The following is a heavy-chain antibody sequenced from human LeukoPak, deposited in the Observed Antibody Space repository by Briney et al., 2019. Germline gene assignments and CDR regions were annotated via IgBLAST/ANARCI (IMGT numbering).Heavy chain of an antibody. Sequence: ASETLSLTCTVSGVSISSYYWSWIRQPPGKGLEWIGYIYYSGSTNYNPSLKSRVTISVDTSKNQFSLKLSSVTAADTAVYYCASGTDYFDYCGQGTLVTVSS. CDR1: GVSISSYY. V-gene: IGHV4-59*08. D-gene: IGHD1-26*01. CDR3: ASGTDYFDY. J-gene: IGHJ4*02. CDR2: IYYSGST.